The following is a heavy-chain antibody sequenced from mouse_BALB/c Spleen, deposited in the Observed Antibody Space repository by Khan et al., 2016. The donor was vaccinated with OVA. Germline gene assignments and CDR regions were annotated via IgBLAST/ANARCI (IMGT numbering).Heavy chain of an antibody. CDR1: GFSLTGYG. V-gene: IGHV2-6-7*01. CDR3: ARAYYGNYREAMDY. J-gene: IGHJ4*01. CDR2: IWGDGST. Sequence: VKLMESGPGLVAPSQSLSITCTVSGFSLTGYGVNWVRQPPGKGLEWLGMIWGDGSTDYNSALTSRLNLSKDNSKSQVFLKMNSLQTDDTARYYCARAYYGNYREAMDYWGQGTSVTVSS. D-gene: IGHD2-10*01.